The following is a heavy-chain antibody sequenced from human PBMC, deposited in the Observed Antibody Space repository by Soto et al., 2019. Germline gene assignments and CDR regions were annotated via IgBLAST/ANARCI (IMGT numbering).Heavy chain of an antibody. V-gene: IGHV3-23*01. J-gene: IGHJ4*02. CDR3: AKDRYLDHDSRGYLFDN. D-gene: IGHD3-22*01. CDR2: ISRYGDFT. Sequence: EVQLLESGGDLIQPGGSLRLSCAASGFTFNIYAMTWVRQAPGRGLEWVSAISRYGDFTYYADSVEGRFTISRDNSKNTLYLQIHVRRAEDTAVYYCAKDRYLDHDSRGYLFDNWGQGTRVTVSS. CDR1: GFTFNIYA.